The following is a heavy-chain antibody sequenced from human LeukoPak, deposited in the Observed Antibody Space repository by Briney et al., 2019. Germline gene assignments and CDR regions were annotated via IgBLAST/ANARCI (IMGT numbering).Heavy chain of an antibody. J-gene: IGHJ4*02. CDR1: GGSISSGGYY. CDR3: ARDRLGYYDSSGYDY. V-gene: IGHV4-31*03. CDR2: IYYSGST. Sequence: SQTLSLTCTVSGGSISSGGYYWSWIRLHPGKGLEWIGYIYYSGSTYYNPSLKSRVTISVDTTKNQFSLKLSSVTAADTAVYYCARDRLGYYDSSGYDYWGQGTLVTVSS. D-gene: IGHD3-22*01.